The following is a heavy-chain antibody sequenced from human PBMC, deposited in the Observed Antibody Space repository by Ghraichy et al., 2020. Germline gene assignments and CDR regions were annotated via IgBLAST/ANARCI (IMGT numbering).Heavy chain of an antibody. CDR2: MNPDSGDT. D-gene: IGHD5-12*01. V-gene: IGHV1-8*01. CDR1: GYTFTSYD. J-gene: IGHJ4*02. CDR3: VRGLKNSNSAYETPFYNF. Sequence: ASVKVSCKASGYTFTSYDINWVRQATGQGLEWMGWMNPDSGDTGYAQKFQGRVTMTRDTSMSTVYMELSGLISEDTAVYYCVRGLKNSNSAYETPFYNFWGQGTLVTVSS.